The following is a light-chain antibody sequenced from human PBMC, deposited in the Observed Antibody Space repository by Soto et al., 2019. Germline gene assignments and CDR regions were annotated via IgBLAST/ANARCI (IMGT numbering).Light chain of an antibody. CDR2: GAS. Sequence: EIVLTQSPGTLSLSPGERATLSCRASQSVSSSYLAWYQQKPGQDPRLLIYGASSRATGIPDRFSGSWSGTDFTLTISRLEAEDCAVYCCQQYGNSPITFGQGTRPEIK. V-gene: IGKV3-20*01. CDR3: QQYGNSPIT. J-gene: IGKJ5*01. CDR1: QSVSSSY.